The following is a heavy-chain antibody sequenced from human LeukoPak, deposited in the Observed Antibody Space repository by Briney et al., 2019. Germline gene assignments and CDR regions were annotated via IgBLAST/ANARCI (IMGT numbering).Heavy chain of an antibody. J-gene: IGHJ5*01. Sequence: SQTLSLTCAVSGGSISSGRYYWSWIRQPAGKGLEWIGRIYTRGSTNYNPSLKSRVTMSVDTSKNQFSLKLSSVTAADTAVYYCATDGMVRGPDAWFDSWGQGTLVTVSS. CDR3: ATDGMVRGPDAWFDS. D-gene: IGHD3-10*01. CDR1: GGSISSGRYY. V-gene: IGHV4-61*02. CDR2: IYTRGST.